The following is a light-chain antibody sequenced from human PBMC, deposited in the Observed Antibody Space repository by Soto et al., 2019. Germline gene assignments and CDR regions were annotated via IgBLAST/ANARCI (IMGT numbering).Light chain of an antibody. V-gene: IGKV1-5*03. Sequence: DIQMTQSPSTLSASVGDRVTITCRASQSISSWLAWYQQKPGKAPNLLIYKASSLESGLPSRFSGSESGTAFTLTISSLQPDDFSTYYFQQYNSYPLTFGGGTQVQLK. CDR2: KAS. CDR1: QSISSW. CDR3: QQYNSYPLT. J-gene: IGKJ4*01.